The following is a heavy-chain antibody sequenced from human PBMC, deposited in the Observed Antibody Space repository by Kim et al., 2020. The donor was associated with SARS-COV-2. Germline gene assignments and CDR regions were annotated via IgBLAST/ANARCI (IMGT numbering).Heavy chain of an antibody. J-gene: IGHJ4*02. V-gene: IGHV3-30*03. CDR3: LRAFGDPGY. Sequence: GGSLRLSCAASGFNFYNFGMHWVRQAPGKGLEWVALISWDGSNRNYADSVKGRFTISRDNSKNTLYLQMNGLTPEDTAVYYCLRAFGDPGYWGQGTLVTVSS. D-gene: IGHD4-17*01. CDR2: ISWDGSNR. CDR1: GFNFYNFG.